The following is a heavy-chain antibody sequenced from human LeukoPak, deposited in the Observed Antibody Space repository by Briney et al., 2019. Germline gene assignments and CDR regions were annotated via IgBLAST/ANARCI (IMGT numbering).Heavy chain of an antibody. CDR3: ARDNSVEDTAWWFDP. V-gene: IGHV1-69*05. D-gene: IGHD4-23*01. J-gene: IGHJ5*02. Sequence: SVKVSCKASGGTFSSYDISWVRQAPGQGLEWMGGIMPMFGRTNYAQKFQGRVTMTRDMSTSTDYMELSSLRSEDTAVYYCARDNSVEDTAWWFDPWGQGTLVTVSS. CDR2: IMPMFGRT. CDR1: GGTFSSYD.